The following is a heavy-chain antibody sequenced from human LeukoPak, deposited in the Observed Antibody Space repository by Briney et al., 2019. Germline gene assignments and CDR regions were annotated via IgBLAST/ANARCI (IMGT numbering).Heavy chain of an antibody. V-gene: IGHV3-23*01. CDR3: AKYVKADSSDFD. D-gene: IGHD6-25*01. CDR1: GFKFSNYG. J-gene: IGHJ4*02. Sequence: GGSLRLSWRASGFKFSNYGMTWVRQAPWKGLELVSAIIDTGSRTYYADSVKGRVTISRDNSKNTLFLQIKSLRVEDTAVYYCAKYVKADSSDFDWGQGTLVTVSS. CDR2: IIDTGSRT.